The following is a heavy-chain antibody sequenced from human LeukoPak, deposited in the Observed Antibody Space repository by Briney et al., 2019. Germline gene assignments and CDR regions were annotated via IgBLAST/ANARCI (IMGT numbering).Heavy chain of an antibody. CDR1: GGTFSSYA. J-gene: IGHJ5*02. D-gene: IGHD2-15*01. V-gene: IGHV1-46*01. Sequence: GASVKVSCKASGGTFSSYAISWVRQAPGQGLEWMGIINPSGGSTSYAQKFQGRVTMTRDTSTSTAYMELRSLRSDDTAVYYCARDGGYCSVTNCYSAWFDPWGQGTLVTVSS. CDR2: INPSGGST. CDR3: ARDGGYCSVTNCYSAWFDP.